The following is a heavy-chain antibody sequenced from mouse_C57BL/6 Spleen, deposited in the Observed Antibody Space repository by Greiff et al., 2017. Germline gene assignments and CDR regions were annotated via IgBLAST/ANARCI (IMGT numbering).Heavy chain of an antibody. Sequence: EVKLMESGGGLVKPGGSLKLSCAASGFTFSDYGMHWVRQAPEKGLEWVAYISSGSSTIYYADTVKGRFTISRDNAKNTLFLQMTSLRSEDTAMYYCASLYDYDQDYFDYWGQGTTLTVSS. V-gene: IGHV5-17*01. CDR1: GFTFSDYG. D-gene: IGHD2-4*01. CDR2: ISSGSSTI. CDR3: ASLYDYDQDYFDY. J-gene: IGHJ2*01.